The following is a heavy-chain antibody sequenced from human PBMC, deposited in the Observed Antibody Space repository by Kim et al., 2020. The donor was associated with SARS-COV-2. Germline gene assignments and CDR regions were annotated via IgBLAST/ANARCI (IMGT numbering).Heavy chain of an antibody. CDR1: GFTFSPFA. V-gene: IGHV3-33*01. Sequence: GGSLRLSCTASGFTFSPFAMHWVRQAPGKGLEWVAVIRSDESKRYYAESVKDRFTISRDNSKNTLYLQMNSLRAEDTAIYYCARNFGSATMLVDVWGLGT. CDR3: ARNFGSATMLVDV. CDR2: IRSDESKR. J-gene: IGHJ3*01. D-gene: IGHD3-10*01.